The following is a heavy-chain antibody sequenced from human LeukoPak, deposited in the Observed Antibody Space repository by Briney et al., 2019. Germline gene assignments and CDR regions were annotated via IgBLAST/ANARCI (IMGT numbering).Heavy chain of an antibody. Sequence: ASVKVSCKVSGYTFTSYFMHWVRQAPGQGLEWLGVINPGSGSTTYAQKFQGRVTMTRDTSTSTVYMELSSLRSEDTAVYYCARVADSGNYFQYFQHWGQGTLVTVSS. J-gene: IGHJ1*01. D-gene: IGHD1-26*01. V-gene: IGHV1-46*01. CDR1: GYTFTSYF. CDR2: INPGSGST. CDR3: ARVADSGNYFQYFQH.